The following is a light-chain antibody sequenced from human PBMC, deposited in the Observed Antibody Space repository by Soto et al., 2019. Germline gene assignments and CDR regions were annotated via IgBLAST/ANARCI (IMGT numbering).Light chain of an antibody. Sequence: DIQMTQSPSSLSASVGDSVTISCQASQDINNFLNWYQQKPGKHPQLLIYDASTLEKGVPSRFSGAGSGADFSFTISSLQPEDSAAYYCQQYEDLPLTFGQGTKVEIK. CDR1: QDINNF. CDR3: QQYEDLPLT. J-gene: IGKJ1*01. V-gene: IGKV1-33*01. CDR2: DAS.